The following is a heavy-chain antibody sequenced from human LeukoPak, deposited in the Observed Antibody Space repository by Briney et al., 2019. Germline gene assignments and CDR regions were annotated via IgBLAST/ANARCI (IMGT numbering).Heavy chain of an antibody. CDR2: IRYDGSNK. CDR1: GFTFSSYG. J-gene: IGHJ4*02. CDR3: AKDNELLWFGELLFDY. D-gene: IGHD3-10*01. V-gene: IGHV3-30*02. Sequence: PGGTLRLSCAASGFTFSSYGMHWVRQAPGKGLEWVAFIRYDGSNKYYADSVKGRFTISRDNSKNTLYLQMNSLRAEDTAVYYCAKDNELLWFGELLFDYWGQGTLVTVSS.